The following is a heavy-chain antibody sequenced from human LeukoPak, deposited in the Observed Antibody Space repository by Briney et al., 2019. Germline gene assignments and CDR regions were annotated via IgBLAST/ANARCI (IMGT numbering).Heavy chain of an antibody. CDR1: GGSICSYY. CDR3: VRLQPNTGEWAFDI. J-gene: IGHJ3*02. Sequence: PSETLSLTCTVSGGSICSYYWSWIRQPPGEGLEWIGYISNSGSTNYNPSLKSRVTISVDTSKNQLSLKLSSVTAADTAVYHCVRLQPNTGEWAFDIWGQGTMVSVSS. CDR2: ISNSGST. V-gene: IGHV4-59*12. D-gene: IGHD1-1*01.